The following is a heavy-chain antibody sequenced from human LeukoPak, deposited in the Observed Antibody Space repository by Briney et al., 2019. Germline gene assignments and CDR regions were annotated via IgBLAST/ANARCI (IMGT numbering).Heavy chain of an antibody. CDR3: ARTISMIRGISYFDY. V-gene: IGHV4-39*07. D-gene: IGHD3-10*01. CDR1: GGSISSSSYY. CDR2: IYYSGST. J-gene: IGHJ4*02. Sequence: SETLSLTCTVSGGSISSSSYYWGWIRQPPGKGLEWIGSIYYSGSTYYNPSLKSRVTISVDTSKNQFSLKLSSVTAADTAVYYCARTISMIRGISYFDYWGQGTLVPVSS.